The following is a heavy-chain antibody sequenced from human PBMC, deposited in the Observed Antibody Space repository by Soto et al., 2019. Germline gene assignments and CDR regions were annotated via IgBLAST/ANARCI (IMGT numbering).Heavy chain of an antibody. CDR3: AREGSYYGTGTRQVGAFDI. V-gene: IGHV4-39*07. J-gene: IGHJ3*02. CDR1: GASISSTRYY. Sequence: SETLSLTCTVSGASISSTRYYWGWIRQPPGQGLEWIGSIYYSGYAYYNPSLKSRVTISVDTSKDQFSLNLRSVTAADTAVYYCAREGSYYGTGTRQVGAFDIWGKGTMVTVSS. CDR2: IYYSGYA. D-gene: IGHD3-10*01.